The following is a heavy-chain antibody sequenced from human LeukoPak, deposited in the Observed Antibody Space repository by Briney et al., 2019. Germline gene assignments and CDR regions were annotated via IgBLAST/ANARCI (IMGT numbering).Heavy chain of an antibody. V-gene: IGHV4-59*01. CDR2: IYYSGST. D-gene: IGHD3-10*01. CDR3: ARLSRITMVRGVSTDLNWFDP. J-gene: IGHJ5*02. Sequence: PSETLSLTCTVSGGSISSYYWSWIRQPPGKGLEWIGYIYYSGSTNYNPSLKSRVTISVDTSKNQFSLKLSSVTAADTAVYYCARLSRITMVRGVSTDLNWFDPWGQGPWSPSPQ. CDR1: GGSISSYY.